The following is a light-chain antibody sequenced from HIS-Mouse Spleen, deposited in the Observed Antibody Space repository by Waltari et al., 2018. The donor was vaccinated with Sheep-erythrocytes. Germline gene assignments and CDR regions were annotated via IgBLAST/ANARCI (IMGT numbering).Light chain of an antibody. V-gene: IGLV2-11*01. J-gene: IGLJ1*01. Sequence: QSALTQPRSVSGSPGQSVTISCTGTSSDVGGYNYVSRYQQHPGKAPKLMIYDVSNRPYGVPDRFSGSKSGNTASLTISGLQAEDEADYYCCSYAGSYNHVFATGTKVTVL. CDR3: CSYAGSYNHV. CDR1: SSDVGGYNY. CDR2: DVS.